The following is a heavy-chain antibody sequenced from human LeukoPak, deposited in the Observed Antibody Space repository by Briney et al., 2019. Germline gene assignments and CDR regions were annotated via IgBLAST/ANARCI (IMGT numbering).Heavy chain of an antibody. J-gene: IGHJ5*02. CDR2: INHSGST. Sequence: SETLSLTCAVYGVSFSGYYWSWIRQPPGKGLEWIGEINHSGSTNYNPSLKSRVTISVDTSKNQFSLKLSSVTAADTAVYYCARAVGYSSSSGGVDPWGQGTLVTVSS. D-gene: IGHD6-6*01. V-gene: IGHV4-34*01. CDR3: ARAVGYSSSSGGVDP. CDR1: GVSFSGYY.